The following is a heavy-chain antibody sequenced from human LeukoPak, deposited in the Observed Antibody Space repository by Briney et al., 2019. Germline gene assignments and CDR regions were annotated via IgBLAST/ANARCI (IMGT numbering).Heavy chain of an antibody. V-gene: IGHV4-34*01. CDR3: AGINFLETRDYCYYGMDV. CDR1: GGSFSGYY. CDR2: INHSGST. J-gene: IGHJ6*02. Sequence: SETLSLTCAVYGGSFSGYYWSWIRQPPGKGLEWIGEINHSGSTNYNPSLKSRVTISVDTSKNQFSLKLSSVTAADTAVYYCAGINFLETRDYCYYGMDVWGQGTTVTVSS. D-gene: IGHD1-20*01.